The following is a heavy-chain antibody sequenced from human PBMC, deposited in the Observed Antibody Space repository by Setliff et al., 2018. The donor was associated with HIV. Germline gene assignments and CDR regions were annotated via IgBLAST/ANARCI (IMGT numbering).Heavy chain of an antibody. D-gene: IGHD6-13*01. CDR2: VYYSGST. V-gene: IGHV4-61*01. CDR1: GGSIGSNNDH. J-gene: IGHJ3*01. Sequence: KASETLSLTCTVSGGSIGSNNDHWSWIRQTPGKGLEWIGYVYYSGSTNYNPSLESRVTISVDTSKNKYSLKLRSVTTADTAVYYCARDPGSTSNWYKGAFDFWGQGRMVTVSS. CDR3: ARDPGSTSNWYKGAFDF.